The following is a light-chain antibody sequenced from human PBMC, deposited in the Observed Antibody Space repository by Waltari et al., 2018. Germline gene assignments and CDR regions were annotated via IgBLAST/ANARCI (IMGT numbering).Light chain of an antibody. CDR2: YDN. CDR3: QVSDSTSDHPWV. CDR1: NIGSKS. Sequence: SYVLTQPPSVSVAPGKTASITCGGNNIGSKSVNWYLQRPGQAPVLVIYYDNDRPSGIPERFSGSNSGNTATLTITRVEAGDGADYYCQVSDSTSDHPWVFGGGTKLSVL. J-gene: IGLJ3*02. V-gene: IGLV3-21*04.